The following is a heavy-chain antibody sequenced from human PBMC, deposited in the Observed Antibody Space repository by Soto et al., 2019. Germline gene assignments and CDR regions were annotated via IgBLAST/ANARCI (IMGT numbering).Heavy chain of an antibody. J-gene: IGHJ4*02. V-gene: IGHV2-5*02. CDR2: IYWDDDK. D-gene: IGHD4-17*01. CDR3: AHSLKADYGDYAPFDY. CDR1: GFSLSTSGVG. Sequence: QITLKESGPTLVKPTQTLTLTCTFSGFSLSTSGVGVGWIRQPPGKALEWLALIYWDDDKRYSPSLKSRLTINKDNSKNQVVLTMTNMDPVDTATYYCAHSLKADYGDYAPFDYWGQGTLVTVSS.